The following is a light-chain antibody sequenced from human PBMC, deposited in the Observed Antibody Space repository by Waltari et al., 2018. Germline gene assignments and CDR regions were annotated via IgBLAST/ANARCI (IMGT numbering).Light chain of an antibody. V-gene: IGKV3-20*01. Sequence: SCRASQSVGRALVWYQQKPGQAPRLLIYGTSTRAAGTPDRFSGSGFGTDFSLTISRLEPEDFAVYYCQKYERLPATFGQGTKVEIK. CDR3: QKYERLPAT. CDR2: GTS. J-gene: IGKJ1*01. CDR1: QSVGRA.